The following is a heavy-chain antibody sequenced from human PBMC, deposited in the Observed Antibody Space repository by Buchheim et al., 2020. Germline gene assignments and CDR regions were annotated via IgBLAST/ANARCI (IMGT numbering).Heavy chain of an antibody. CDR1: GFTFTNYW. Sequence: EVQLLESGGGLVQPGGSLRLSCAASGFTFTNYWMTWVRQAPGKGLEWVANIKQDGSEKYYVDSVKGRFTISRDNAKNSLYLQMNNLRADDTAVYYCASHSNHDYWGQETL. CDR3: ASHSNHDY. V-gene: IGHV3-7*01. J-gene: IGHJ4*02. CDR2: IKQDGSEK. D-gene: IGHD4-11*01.